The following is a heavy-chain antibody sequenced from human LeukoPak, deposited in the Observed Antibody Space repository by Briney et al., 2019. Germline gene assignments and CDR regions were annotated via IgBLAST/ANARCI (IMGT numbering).Heavy chain of an antibody. CDR1: GGSISSSSYY. CDR2: IYYSGST. Sequence: SETLSLTCTVSGGSISSSSYYWGWIRQPPGKGLEWIGSIYYSGSTYYNPSLKSRVTISVDTSKNQFSLKLSSVTAADTAVYYCGQAVAGYRTYHYYYYMDVWGKGTTVTVSS. D-gene: IGHD6-19*01. J-gene: IGHJ6*03. V-gene: IGHV4-39*07. CDR3: GQAVAGYRTYHYYYYMDV.